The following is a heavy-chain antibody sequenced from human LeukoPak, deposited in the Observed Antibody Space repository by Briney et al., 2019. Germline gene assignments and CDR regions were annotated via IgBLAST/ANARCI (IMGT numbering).Heavy chain of an antibody. D-gene: IGHD2-15*01. CDR1: GGSTSNGVYY. Sequence: PSETLSLTCTVSGGSTSNGVYYWSWIRQHPGKGMEWIGYIYYSGSTYYSPSLKSRLTMSVDTSKNQFSLKLSSVTAADTAVYYCASDLGGGSFDFWGQGTLVTVSS. CDR3: ASDLGGGSFDF. V-gene: IGHV4-31*03. J-gene: IGHJ4*02. CDR2: IYYSGST.